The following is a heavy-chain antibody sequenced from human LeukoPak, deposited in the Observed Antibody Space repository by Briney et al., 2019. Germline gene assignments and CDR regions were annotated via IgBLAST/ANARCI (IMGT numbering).Heavy chain of an antibody. D-gene: IGHD6-19*01. Sequence: TGGSLRLSCAASGFTFSSYAMSWVRQAPGKGLVWVSRIISDGSSTNYADSVKGRFTISRDNAKNTLYSQMNSLRAEDTALYYCAREDVDITVATSGAFDIWGQGTMVTVSS. J-gene: IGHJ3*02. CDR1: GFTFSSYA. V-gene: IGHV3-74*01. CDR3: AREDVDITVATSGAFDI. CDR2: IISDGSST.